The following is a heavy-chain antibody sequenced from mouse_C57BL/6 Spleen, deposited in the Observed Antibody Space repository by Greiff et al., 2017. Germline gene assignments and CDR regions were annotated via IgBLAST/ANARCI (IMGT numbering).Heavy chain of an antibody. J-gene: IGHJ4*01. CDR3: ARGDYAMDY. V-gene: IGHV1-72*01. CDR2: IDPNSGGT. Sequence: VQLQQPGAELVKPGASVKLSCKSSGYTFTSYWMPWVKQRPGRGLAGFGRIDPNSGGTKYNEKFKSKATLTVDKPSSTAYLQLSSLTSEDSAVYYCARGDYAMDYWGQGTSVTVSS. CDR1: GYTFTSYW.